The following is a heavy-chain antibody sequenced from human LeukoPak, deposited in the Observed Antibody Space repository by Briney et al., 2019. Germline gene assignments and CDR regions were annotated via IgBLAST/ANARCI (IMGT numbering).Heavy chain of an antibody. CDR3: ARVAYYYDSAGKSLKFFYGMDV. J-gene: IGHJ6*02. D-gene: IGHD3-22*01. V-gene: IGHV1-8*01. Sequence: GASVKVSCKASGYTFTNYEFNWVRQGTGQGLEWLGWMNPSSGKTGYAQKFQGRVTMTRDTSISTAYMELSSMRSEDTAEYYCARVAYYYDSAGKSLKFFYGMDVWGQGTTVTVS. CDR2: MNPSSGKT. CDR1: GYTFTNYE.